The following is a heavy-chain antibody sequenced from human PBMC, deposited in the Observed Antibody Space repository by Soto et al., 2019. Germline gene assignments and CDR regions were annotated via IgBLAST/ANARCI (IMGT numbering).Heavy chain of an antibody. Sequence: GESLKISCKGSGYSFTSYWISWVRQMPGKGLEWMGRIDPSDSYTNYSPSFQGHVTISADKSISTAYLQWSSLKASDTAMYYRARHRVSSGWNYYYYYGMDVWGQGTTVTVSS. CDR1: GYSFTSYW. D-gene: IGHD6-19*01. CDR3: ARHRVSSGWNYYYYYGMDV. J-gene: IGHJ6*02. V-gene: IGHV5-10-1*01. CDR2: IDPSDSYT.